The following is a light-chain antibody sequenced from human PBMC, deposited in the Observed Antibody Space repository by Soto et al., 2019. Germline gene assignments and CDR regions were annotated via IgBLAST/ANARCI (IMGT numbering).Light chain of an antibody. Sequence: QSVLTQPPSASGSPGQSGTISCTGTNNDIGGYTYVSWYQQLPGKAPKLMIYAVKKRPSGIPDRFSVSKSGNTASLTVSGLQPEDEAEYFCSSYSLSIKYVVGTGT. J-gene: IGLJ1*01. CDR3: SSYSLSIKYV. CDR1: NNDIGGYTY. V-gene: IGLV2-8*01. CDR2: AVK.